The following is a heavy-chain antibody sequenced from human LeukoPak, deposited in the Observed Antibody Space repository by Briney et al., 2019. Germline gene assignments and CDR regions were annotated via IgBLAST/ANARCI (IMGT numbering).Heavy chain of an antibody. Sequence: SETLSLTCTVSDDSITIYYWSWIRQPPGKGLEWIGSIYHSGSTYYNPPLKSRVTISVDTSKNQFSLKLSSVTAADTAVYYCARGLGEQQLVVYFDYWGQGTLVTVSS. J-gene: IGHJ4*02. CDR2: IYHSGST. CDR1: DDSITIYY. CDR3: ARGLGEQQLVVYFDY. D-gene: IGHD6-13*01. V-gene: IGHV4-38-2*02.